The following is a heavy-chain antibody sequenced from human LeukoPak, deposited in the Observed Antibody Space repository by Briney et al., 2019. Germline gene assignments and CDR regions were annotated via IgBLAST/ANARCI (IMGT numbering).Heavy chain of an antibody. Sequence: ASVKVSCKASGDMFTTYGLSWVRQAPGQGLEWMGWISAHNGNTNYAQKFQGRVTMTTDTSTNTAYVELRSLRSDDTAVYYCASCPKLLFYYYYYYYMNVWGEGTTVTVSS. CDR1: GDMFTTYG. D-gene: IGHD2-21*02. CDR3: ASCPKLLFYYYYYYYMNV. J-gene: IGHJ6*03. V-gene: IGHV1-18*01. CDR2: ISAHNGNT.